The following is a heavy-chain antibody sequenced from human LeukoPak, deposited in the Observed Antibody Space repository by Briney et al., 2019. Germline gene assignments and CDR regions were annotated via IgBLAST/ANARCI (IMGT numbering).Heavy chain of an antibody. Sequence: ASVKVSCKASGYSFTSYDINWVRQATGQGLEWIGYMNPNTGNTGYAQKFQGRVTLTRDTSISTAYMELSRLRSDDTAVYYCARTAPDYGDSIDYWGQGTLVTVSS. J-gene: IGHJ4*02. V-gene: IGHV1-8*01. CDR1: GYSFTSYD. CDR3: ARTAPDYGDSIDY. D-gene: IGHD4-17*01. CDR2: MNPNTGNT.